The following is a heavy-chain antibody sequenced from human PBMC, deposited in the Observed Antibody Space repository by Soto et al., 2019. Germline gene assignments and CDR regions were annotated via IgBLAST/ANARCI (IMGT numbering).Heavy chain of an antibody. J-gene: IGHJ4*02. CDR3: ARQAARNYIDS. CDR2: IDSRGRTL. Sequence: GGSLRLSCAASGFTFSDYSMSWIRQAPGKGLEWLAFIDSRGRTLSYADSVKGRLTISRDNAKNSLYLQMHSLRADDTAVYYCARQAARNYIDSWGQGDVVTVSS. V-gene: IGHV3-11*01. D-gene: IGHD6-6*01. CDR1: GFTFSDYS.